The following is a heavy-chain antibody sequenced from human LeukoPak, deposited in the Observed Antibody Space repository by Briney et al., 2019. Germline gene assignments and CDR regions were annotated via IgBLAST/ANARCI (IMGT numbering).Heavy chain of an antibody. J-gene: IGHJ4*02. CDR1: GFTFSNYG. CDR3: AKDRGVGDYYDSSAYNDY. D-gene: IGHD3-22*01. CDR2: ISYDGSNK. Sequence: GGSLRLSCAASGFTFSNYGMHWVRQSPGRGLEWVAVISYDGSNKSYADSVKGRFTMSRDNSKNTLYPQMNSLRAEDTAVYYCAKDRGVGDYYDSSAYNDYWGQGILVTVSS. V-gene: IGHV3-30*18.